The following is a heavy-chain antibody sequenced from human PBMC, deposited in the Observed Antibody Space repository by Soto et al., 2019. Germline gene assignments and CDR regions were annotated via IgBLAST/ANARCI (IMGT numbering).Heavy chain of an antibody. D-gene: IGHD1-26*01. V-gene: IGHV5-51*01. J-gene: IGHJ3*02. CDR3: ARRGAVPDAFDI. CDR1: GYRSTSYS. CDR2: IYPGDSDT. Sequence: ASLKISCKGSGYRSTSYSIGWVRQMPGKGLGWMGIIYPGDSDTRYSPSFQGQVTISADKSISTAYLQWSSLKASDTAMYYCARRGAVPDAFDIWGQGTMVTVSS.